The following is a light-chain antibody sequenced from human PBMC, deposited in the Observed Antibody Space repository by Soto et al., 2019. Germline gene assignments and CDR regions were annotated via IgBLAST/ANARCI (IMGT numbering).Light chain of an antibody. Sequence: QSVLTQPPSASGTPGQRVTISCSGSSSNIGNNDVYWYQQLPGTAPKLLIYSNDQRPSGLPDRFSGSLSGTSASLAISGLRSEDEADYYCAAWDDMSGYVFGTGTKVTVL. CDR3: AAWDDMSGYV. CDR2: SND. CDR1: SSNIGNND. J-gene: IGLJ1*01. V-gene: IGLV1-47*02.